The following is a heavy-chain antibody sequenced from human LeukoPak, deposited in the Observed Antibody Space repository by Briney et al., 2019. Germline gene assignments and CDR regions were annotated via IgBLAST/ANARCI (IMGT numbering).Heavy chain of an antibody. D-gene: IGHD6-19*01. V-gene: IGHV3-7*03. J-gene: IGHJ4*02. CDR1: GFTFNSYW. CDR2: IKQDGSDK. Sequence: GGSLRLSCAASGFTFNSYWMTWVRQAPGKGLEWMADIKQDGSDKYYAGSVKGRFTISRDSAKNSLYLQMNGLRAEDTAVYFCARYNSAWKTDDYWGQGTLVTVSS. CDR3: ARYNSAWKTDDY.